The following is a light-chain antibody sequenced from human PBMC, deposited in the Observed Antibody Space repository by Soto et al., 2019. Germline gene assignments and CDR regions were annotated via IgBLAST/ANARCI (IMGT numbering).Light chain of an antibody. CDR2: GAS. V-gene: IGKV3-20*01. CDR3: QHYGGSPPYT. Sequence: EILLTQSPGPLSLSPGERATLSCRASQSVSSSYLAWYQQKPGQAPSLLIYGASSRATGVPDRFSCSGSGTDFTLIISRLEPEDFAVYYCQHYGGSPPYTFGQGTKLEIK. CDR1: QSVSSSY. J-gene: IGKJ2*01.